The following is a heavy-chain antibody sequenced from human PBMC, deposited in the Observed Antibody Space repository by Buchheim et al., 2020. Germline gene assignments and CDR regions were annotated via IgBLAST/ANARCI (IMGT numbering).Heavy chain of an antibody. Sequence: QVQLQESGPGLVKPSQTLSLTCTVSGGSISSGGYYWSWIRQHPGKGLEWIGYIYYSGSTYYNPSLKSRVTISVDTSKNQFSRKRSSVTAADTAVYYCARFRSGGGSCYSHLGCGGDRWGQGTL. V-gene: IGHV4-31*03. J-gene: IGHJ4*02. CDR2: IYYSGST. CDR1: GGSISSGGYY. CDR3: ARFRSGGGSCYSHLGCGGDR. D-gene: IGHD2-15*01.